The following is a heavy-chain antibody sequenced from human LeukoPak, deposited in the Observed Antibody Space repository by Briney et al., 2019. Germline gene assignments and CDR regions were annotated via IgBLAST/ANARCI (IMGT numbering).Heavy chain of an antibody. CDR2: IYTSGST. V-gene: IGHV4-4*09. J-gene: IGHJ4*02. CDR3: ARRASVGSSYYFDY. D-gene: IGHD6-6*01. Sequence: SETLSLTCSLSGRPISSYYWSWIPQPPGKGLEWIGYIYTSGSTNYNPSLKSRVTISVDTSKNQFSLKLSSVTAADTAVYYCARRASVGSSYYFDYWGQGTLVTVSS. CDR1: GRPISSYY.